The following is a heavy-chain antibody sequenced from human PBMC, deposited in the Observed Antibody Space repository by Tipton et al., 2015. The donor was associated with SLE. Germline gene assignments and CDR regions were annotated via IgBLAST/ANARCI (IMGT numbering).Heavy chain of an antibody. V-gene: IGHV4-59*01. CDR3: AREGGDGYKEGAFDI. Sequence: GLVKPSETLSLTCTVSGGSISSYYWSWIRQPPGKGLEWIGYIYYSGSTNYNPSLKSRVTISVDTSKNQFSLKLSSVTAADTAVYYCAREGGDGYKEGAFDIWGQGTMVTVSS. CDR1: GGSISSYY. J-gene: IGHJ3*02. CDR2: IYYSGST. D-gene: IGHD5-24*01.